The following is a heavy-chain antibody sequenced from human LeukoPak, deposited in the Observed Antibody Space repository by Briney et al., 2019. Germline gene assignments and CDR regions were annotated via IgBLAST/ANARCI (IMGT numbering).Heavy chain of an antibody. CDR2: INSDGSDT. J-gene: IGHJ3*02. D-gene: IGHD2-15*01. CDR3: ARGGYHHGFDI. CDR1: GFTFNSYW. V-gene: IGHV3-74*01. Sequence: GGPLRLSCAASGFTFNSYWFHWVRQAPGKGLVWVSRINSDGSDTIYADSVEGRFTISRDNAKSTVYLQMNSLKAEDTAVYYCARGGYHHGFDIWGQGTMVTVSS.